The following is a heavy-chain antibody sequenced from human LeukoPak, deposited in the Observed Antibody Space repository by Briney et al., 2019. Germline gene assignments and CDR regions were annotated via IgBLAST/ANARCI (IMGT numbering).Heavy chain of an antibody. D-gene: IGHD6-19*01. CDR2: INHSGSI. V-gene: IGHV4-34*01. J-gene: IGHJ4*02. CDR3: ARLVGRYSSGWYPRNRAFDY. CDR1: AGSFSGYY. Sequence: PSETLSLTCGVYAGSFSGYYWSWVRQPPGKGLEWIGEINHSGSINYNPSLKSRVTISVDTSKNQFSLKLSSVTAADTALYYCARLVGRYSSGWYPRNRAFDYWGQGTLVTVSS.